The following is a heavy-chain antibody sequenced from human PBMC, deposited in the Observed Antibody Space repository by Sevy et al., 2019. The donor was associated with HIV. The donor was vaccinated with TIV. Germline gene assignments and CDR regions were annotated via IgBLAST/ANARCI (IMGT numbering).Heavy chain of an antibody. CDR3: ARTLYYVHSFDY. D-gene: IGHD1-26*01. V-gene: IGHV4-59*13. CDR1: GGSISSYY. J-gene: IGHJ4*02. CDR2: IYYSGST. Sequence: SETLSLTCAVSGGSISSYYWSWIRQPPGKGLEWIGYIYYSGSTNYNPSLKSRVTISVDTSKNQFSLMLSSVTAADTAVYYCARTLYYVHSFDYWGQGTLVTVSS.